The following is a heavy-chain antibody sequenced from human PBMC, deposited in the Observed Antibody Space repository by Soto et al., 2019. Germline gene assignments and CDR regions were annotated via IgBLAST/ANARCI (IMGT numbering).Heavy chain of an antibody. D-gene: IGHD3-10*01. Sequence: GASVKVSCKASGGIFNRYAIGWVRQAPGQGLEWMGGIIPMFGTTNYAQKFQGRVTITADKFTSTAYMDLSSLRSEDTAVYYCARDRAERYYGSGSQYIHSFDYWGQGTLVTVSS. CDR2: IIPMFGTT. CDR3: ARDRAERYYGSGSQYIHSFDY. CDR1: GGIFNRYA. J-gene: IGHJ4*02. V-gene: IGHV1-69*06.